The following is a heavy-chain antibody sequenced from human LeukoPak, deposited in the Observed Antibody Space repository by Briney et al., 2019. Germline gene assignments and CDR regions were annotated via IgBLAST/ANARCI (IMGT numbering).Heavy chain of an antibody. CDR3: AKEPKDSR. D-gene: IGHD1-1*01. CDR1: GFTFSDYS. CDR2: ISSSSSYI. J-gene: IGHJ4*02. V-gene: IGHV3-21*01. Sequence: GGSLRLSCAASGFTFSDYSMSWVRQAPGKGLEWVSSISSSSSYIYYADSVKGRFTISRDNADNSLFLHMNSLRAEDTAVYYCAKEPKDSRWGQGTLVTVSS.